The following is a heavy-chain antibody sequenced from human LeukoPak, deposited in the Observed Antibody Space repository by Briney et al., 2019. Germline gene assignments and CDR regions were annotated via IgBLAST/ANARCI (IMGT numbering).Heavy chain of an antibody. V-gene: IGHV3-13*01. CDR2: VGIAADT. CDR1: GFTFSDHA. J-gene: IGHJ3*02. Sequence: GGSLRLSCAASGFTFSDHAMHWVRQATGKGLEWVSAVGIAADTFYPGSVKGRFTISRENAKNSLYLQMNSLRAEDTAVYYCARVRHGGAFDIWGQGTMVTVSS. CDR3: ARVRHGGAFDI. D-gene: IGHD3-10*01.